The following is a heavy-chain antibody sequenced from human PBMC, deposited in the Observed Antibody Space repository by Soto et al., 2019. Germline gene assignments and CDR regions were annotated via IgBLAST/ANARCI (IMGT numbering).Heavy chain of an antibody. Sequence: GGSLRLSCAASGFTFSSYSMNWVRQAPGKGLEWVSSISSSSSYIYYADSVKGRFTISRDNAKNSLYLQMNSLRAEDTAVYYCAREGYYDFWSGYQYYYYYYYMDVWGKGTTVTVSS. CDR2: ISSSSSYI. CDR3: AREGYYDFWSGYQYYYYYYYMDV. D-gene: IGHD3-3*01. J-gene: IGHJ6*03. CDR1: GFTFSSYS. V-gene: IGHV3-21*01.